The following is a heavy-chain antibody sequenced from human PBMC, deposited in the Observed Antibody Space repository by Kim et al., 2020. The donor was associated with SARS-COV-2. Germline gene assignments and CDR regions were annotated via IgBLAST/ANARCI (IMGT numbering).Heavy chain of an antibody. D-gene: IGHD2-2*01. J-gene: IGHJ4*02. V-gene: IGHV3-64D*06. Sequence: DSGKGRYTSSRDNSKKPLYLQMSSLRAEDTAVYYCVKDHCSSTSCYLFDYWGQGTLVTVSS. CDR3: VKDHCSSTSCYLFDY.